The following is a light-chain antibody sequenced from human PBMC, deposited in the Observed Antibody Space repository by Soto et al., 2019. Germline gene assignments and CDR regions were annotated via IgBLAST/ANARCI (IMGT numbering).Light chain of an antibody. CDR1: QSISSW. Sequence: DIEMTQSPSTLSASVGDRVTITCRASQSISSWLAWYQQKPGKAPKLLIYKASNLESGVPSRFSGSGSGTEFTLTISSLQPEDFATYYCQQYNSYPWTFGQGTKVEIK. J-gene: IGKJ1*01. CDR2: KAS. V-gene: IGKV1-5*03. CDR3: QQYNSYPWT.